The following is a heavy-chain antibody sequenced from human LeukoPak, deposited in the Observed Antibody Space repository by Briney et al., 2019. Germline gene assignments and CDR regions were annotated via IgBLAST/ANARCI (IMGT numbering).Heavy chain of an antibody. CDR1: GGSFSDYW. Sequence: SETLSLTCAVYGGSFSDYWWTWIRQSLGKGLEWIGEVNHSGRTNYNPSLKSRVSISVDRSKKQFSLKLSSVTAADTAVYYCARTYYGSGSYYYFDYWGQGTLVTVSS. CDR2: VNHSGRT. V-gene: IGHV4-34*01. J-gene: IGHJ4*02. CDR3: ARTYYGSGSYYYFDY. D-gene: IGHD3-10*01.